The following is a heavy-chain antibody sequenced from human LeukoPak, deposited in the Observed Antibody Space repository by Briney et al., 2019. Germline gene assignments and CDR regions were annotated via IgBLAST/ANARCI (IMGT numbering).Heavy chain of an antibody. V-gene: IGHV4-59*08. D-gene: IGHD3-16*02. CDR1: GGSISSYY. J-gene: IGHJ3*02. CDR2: IYYSGST. CDR3: ARADVWGSYRLSAFDI. Sequence: SETLSLTCTVSGGSISSYYWSWMRQPPGKGLEWSGYIYYSGSTNYTPSLKSRVTISVDTSKNQFSLKLSSVTAADTAVYYCARADVWGSYRLSAFDIWGQGTMVTVSS.